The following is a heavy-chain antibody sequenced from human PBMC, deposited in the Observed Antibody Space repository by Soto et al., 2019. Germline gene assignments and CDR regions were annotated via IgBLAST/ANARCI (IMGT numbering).Heavy chain of an antibody. CDR2: IKQDGSEK. D-gene: IGHD3-9*01. CDR3: ARDTPPDTIFCLFKEAKTNLFSP. J-gene: IGHJ5*02. Sequence: GGSLRLSCAASGFTFSSYWMSWVRQAPGKGLEWVANIKQDGSEKYYVDSVKGRFTISRDNAKNSLYLQMNSLRAEDTAVYYCARDTPPDTIFCLFKEAKTNLFSPRAQGTPVPVSS. CDR1: GFTFSSYW. V-gene: IGHV3-7*01.